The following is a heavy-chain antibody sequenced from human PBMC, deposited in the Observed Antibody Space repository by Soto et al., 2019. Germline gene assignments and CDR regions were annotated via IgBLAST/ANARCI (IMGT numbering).Heavy chain of an antibody. D-gene: IGHD6-19*01. V-gene: IGHV3-30*18. Sequence: QVQLVESGGGVVQPGGALDSPVAPPGSRSVVPGMTWVRRAPGKGLEGVAVISHDGGNKYYGDSVKGRFTISRDNSKNTLYLQMNSLRADDTAVYYCAKDWGIAVAAHWGQGTLVTVSS. CDR3: AKDWGIAVAAH. J-gene: IGHJ4*02. CDR1: GSRSVVPG. CDR2: ISHDGGNK.